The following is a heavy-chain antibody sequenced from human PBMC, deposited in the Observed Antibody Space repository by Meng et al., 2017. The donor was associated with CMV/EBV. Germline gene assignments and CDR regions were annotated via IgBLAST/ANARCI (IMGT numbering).Heavy chain of an antibody. V-gene: IGHV3-20*03. CDR3: ARPHGFYYDSSGYYY. CDR2: INWNGGST. CDR1: GVTLDYDC. J-gene: IGHJ4*02. Sequence: GVTLDYDCMGWVRQGPGKGLEWVSGINWNGGSTGYADSVKSRFTISRDNAKNSLYLQMNSLRAEDTALYYCARPHGFYYDSSGYYYWGQGTLVTVSS. D-gene: IGHD3-22*01.